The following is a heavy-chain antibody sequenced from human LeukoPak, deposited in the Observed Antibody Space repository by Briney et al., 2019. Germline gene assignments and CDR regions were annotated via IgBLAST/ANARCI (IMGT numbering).Heavy chain of an antibody. V-gene: IGHV4-39*07. CDR3: ARGGRIGLEDY. CDR1: GGSISSGSYY. CDR2: IYHTGNT. Sequence: PSETLSLTCKVSGGSISSGSYYWSWVRQPPGKGLEWIGEIYHTGNTNYNPSLKSRLTISVDKSKNQFSLKLSSVTAADTAVYYCARGGRIGLEDYWGQGTLVTVSS. J-gene: IGHJ4*02. D-gene: IGHD1-1*01.